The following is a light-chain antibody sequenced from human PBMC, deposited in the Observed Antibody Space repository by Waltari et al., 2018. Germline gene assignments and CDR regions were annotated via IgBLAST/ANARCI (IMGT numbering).Light chain of an antibody. CDR3: CSYAGSSTV. J-gene: IGLJ1*01. CDR2: DVS. Sequence: QSALTQPASVSGSPGQSITISSTRTSSDVGGYNYVSWYQQHPGKAPKLMIYDVSKRPSGVSNRFSGSKSGNTASLTISGLQAEDEADYYCCSYAGSSTVFGTGTKVTVL. V-gene: IGLV2-23*02. CDR1: SSDVGGYNY.